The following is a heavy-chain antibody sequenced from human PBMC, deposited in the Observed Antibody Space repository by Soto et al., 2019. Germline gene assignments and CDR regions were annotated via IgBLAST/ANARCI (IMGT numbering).Heavy chain of an antibody. CDR2: INPSGGST. CDR1: GYTFTSYY. Sequence: ASVKVSCKASGYTFTSYYMHWVRQAPGQGLEWMGIINPSGGSTSYAQKFQGRVTMTRDTSTSTVYMELSSLRSEDTAVYYCAITTISGGYIDSRAQGAVVPVSA. D-gene: IGHD2-15*01. CDR3: AITTISGGYIDS. J-gene: IGHJ4*02. V-gene: IGHV1-46*01.